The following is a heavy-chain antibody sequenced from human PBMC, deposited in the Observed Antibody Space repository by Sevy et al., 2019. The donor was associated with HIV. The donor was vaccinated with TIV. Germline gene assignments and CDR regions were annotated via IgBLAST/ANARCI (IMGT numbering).Heavy chain of an antibody. CDR1: GYTFTSYG. V-gene: IGHV1-18*01. J-gene: IGHJ6*02. CDR3: ARDYGSGSYYIGDYYYYGMYV. Sequence: ASVKVSCKASGYTFTSYGISWVRQAPGQGLEWMGWISAYNGNTNYAQKLQGRVTMTTDTSTSTAYMELRSLRSDDTAVYYCARDYGSGSYYIGDYYYYGMYVWGQGTTVTVSS. D-gene: IGHD3-10*01. CDR2: ISAYNGNT.